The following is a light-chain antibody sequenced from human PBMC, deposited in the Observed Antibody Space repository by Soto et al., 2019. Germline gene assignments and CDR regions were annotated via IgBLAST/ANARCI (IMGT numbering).Light chain of an antibody. Sequence: DIQMTQSPSTLSASVGDRVTITCRASQNIYTWLAWYQQKPGKAPKVLVYDASNLESGVPYRFSGSGSGTEFTLTISRLQPDDFATYYCQKYNNKSPWTFGQGTKVDIK. CDR2: DAS. J-gene: IGKJ1*01. V-gene: IGKV1-5*01. CDR1: QNIYTW. CDR3: QKYNNKSPWT.